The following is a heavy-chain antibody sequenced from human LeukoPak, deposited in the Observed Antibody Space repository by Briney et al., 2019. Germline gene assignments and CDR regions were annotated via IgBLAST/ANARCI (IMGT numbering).Heavy chain of an antibody. D-gene: IGHD3-22*01. CDR3: ARSGYSDDAFDI. CDR2: IYYSGST. V-gene: IGHV4-59*01. CDR1: GGFISSYY. J-gene: IGHJ3*02. Sequence: PSETLSLTCTVSGGFISSYYWSWIRQPPGKGLEWIGYIYYSGSTNYNPSLKSRVTISVDTSKNQFSLKLSSVTAADTAVYYCARSGYSDDAFDIWGQGTMVTVSS.